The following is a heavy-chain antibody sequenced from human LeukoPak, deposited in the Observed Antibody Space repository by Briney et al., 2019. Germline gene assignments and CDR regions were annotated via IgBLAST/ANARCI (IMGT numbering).Heavy chain of an antibody. J-gene: IGHJ5*01. CDR1: GFMFSDYA. V-gene: IGHV3-23*01. D-gene: IGHD3-22*01. CDR2: IGHIRGQNT. Sequence: AGGSLRLSCAASGFMFSDYAMSWVRQIPGKAPEWVATIGHIRGQNTYYADSVKGRFTISRDNSENVVYLQMDRLRAEDGAIYFCSKDRRRYYFSSSGYFFDSWGQGSLVTVSS. CDR3: SKDRRRYYFSSSGYFFDS.